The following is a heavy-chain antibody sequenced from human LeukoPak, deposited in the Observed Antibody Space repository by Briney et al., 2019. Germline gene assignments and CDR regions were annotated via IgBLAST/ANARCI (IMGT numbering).Heavy chain of an antibody. CDR1: GFTFSNAW. J-gene: IGHJ6*03. CDR3: TTSRWHYYYYYMDV. Sequence: GGSLRLSRAASGFTFSNAWMSWVRQAPGKGLEWVGRIKSKTDGGTTDYAAPVKGRFTISRDDSKNTLYLQMNSLKTEDTAVYYCTTSRWHYYYYYMDVWGKGTTVTVSS. D-gene: IGHD6-13*01. V-gene: IGHV3-15*01. CDR2: IKSKTDGGTT.